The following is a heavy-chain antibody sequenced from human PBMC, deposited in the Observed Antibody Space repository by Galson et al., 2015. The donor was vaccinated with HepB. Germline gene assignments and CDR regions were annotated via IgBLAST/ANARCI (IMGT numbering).Heavy chain of an antibody. V-gene: IGHV3-30-3*01. CDR2: ISYDGSNK. J-gene: IGHJ6*02. CDR1: GFTFSIYA. CDR3: ARAVGPYYTYYYGMDV. D-gene: IGHD1-26*01. Sequence: SLRLSCAASGFTFSIYAMHWVRQAPGKGLEWVAVISYDGSNKYYADSVKGRFTISRDNSKNTLYLQMNSLRAEDTAVYYCARAVGPYYTYYYGMDVWGQGTTVTVSS.